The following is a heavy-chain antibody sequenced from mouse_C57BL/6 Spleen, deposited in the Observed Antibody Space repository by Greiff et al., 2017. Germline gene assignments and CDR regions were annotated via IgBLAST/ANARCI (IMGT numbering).Heavy chain of an antibody. D-gene: IGHD1-1*01. Sequence: QVQLQQSGAELVKPGASVKLSCKASGYTFTSSWMHWVKQRPGPGLEWIGRIDPGSGGIKYNEKFKSKATLTVDKPSSTVYMQLSSLPSADSAVEYCEIEDYYPFAYWGQGTLVTVSA. CDR3: EIEDYYPFAY. CDR1: GYTFTSSW. V-gene: IGHV1-72*01. J-gene: IGHJ3*01. CDR2: IDPGSGGI.